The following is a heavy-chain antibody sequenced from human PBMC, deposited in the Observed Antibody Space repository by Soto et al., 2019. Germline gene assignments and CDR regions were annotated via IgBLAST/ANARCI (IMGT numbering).Heavy chain of an antibody. D-gene: IGHD6-19*01. Sequence: PRLSCAASGFTFIGHAMNWVRQAPGKGLEWVSAITGGGVSTYYADSLSGRFTISRDNSKNTLYLQMNSLRAEDTAIYYCARSQAMAGRSYFYYGMDVWGQGTTVTVSS. CDR3: ARSQAMAGRSYFYYGMDV. V-gene: IGHV3-23*01. CDR1: GFTFIGHA. J-gene: IGHJ6*02. CDR2: ITGGGVST.